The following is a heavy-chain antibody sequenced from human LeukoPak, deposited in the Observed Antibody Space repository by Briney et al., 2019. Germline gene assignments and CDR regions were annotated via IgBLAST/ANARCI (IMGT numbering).Heavy chain of an antibody. Sequence: SETLSLTCAVYSGSFCGPYSRWLRQPPGKGLEWIGEINQSGSTNYNPSLKSRVTISVDMSKNQFSLKLSSVTASYTAVYCGASPAIHRWLVRYCYGMDVWCQGTTVTVSS. J-gene: IGHJ6*02. CDR2: INQSGST. V-gene: IGHV4-34*01. CDR1: SGSFCGPY. CDR3: ASPAIHRWLVRYCYGMDV. D-gene: IGHD5-24*01.